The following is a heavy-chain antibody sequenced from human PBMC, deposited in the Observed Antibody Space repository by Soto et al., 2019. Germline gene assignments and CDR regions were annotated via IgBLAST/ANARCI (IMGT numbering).Heavy chain of an antibody. D-gene: IGHD4-17*01. CDR3: ARDDYGDNAQRGGMDV. J-gene: IGHJ6*02. V-gene: IGHV3-7*04. Sequence: EVQLVESGGDLVQPGGSLRLSCAASGFIFGKYWMSCVRQAPGKGLAWVANIKQDGGERYYLDSVKGRFTISRDNTKKSLHLQMNSLRVEDTAVYYCARDDYGDNAQRGGMDVWGQGTTVTVSS. CDR2: IKQDGGER. CDR1: GFIFGKYW.